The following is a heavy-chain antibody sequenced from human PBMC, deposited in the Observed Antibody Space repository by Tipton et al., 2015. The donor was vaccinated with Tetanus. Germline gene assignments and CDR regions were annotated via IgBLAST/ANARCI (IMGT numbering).Heavy chain of an antibody. J-gene: IGHJ4*02. Sequence: TLSLTCAVSGGSISSGGFYWTWIRQHPGKGLEWIGYILYTGSTFTTPSLKSRVTISVDTSKNQFSLKLNSVTAADTAVFYCARGFGSNWYYFDYWGQGTLVTVSS. CDR1: GGSISSGGFY. V-gene: IGHV4-31*11. CDR3: ARGFGSNWYYFDY. CDR2: ILYTGST. D-gene: IGHD6-13*01.